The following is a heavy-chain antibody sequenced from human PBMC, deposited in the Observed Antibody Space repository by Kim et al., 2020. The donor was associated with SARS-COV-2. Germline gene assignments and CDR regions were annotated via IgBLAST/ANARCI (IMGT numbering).Heavy chain of an antibody. CDR3: ARLGYYDSSGYPYYYYGMDV. D-gene: IGHD3-22*01. CDR2: IYPGDSDT. J-gene: IGHJ6*02. V-gene: IGHV5-51*01. Sequence: GASLKISCKGSGYSFTSYWIGWVRQMPGKGLEWMGIIYPGDSDTRYSPSFQGQVTISADKSISTAYLQWSSLKASDTAMYYCARLGYYDSSGYPYYYYGMDVWGQGTTVTVSS. CDR1: GYSFTSYW.